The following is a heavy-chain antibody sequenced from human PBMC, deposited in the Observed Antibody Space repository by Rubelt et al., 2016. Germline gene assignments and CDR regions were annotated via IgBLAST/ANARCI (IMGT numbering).Heavy chain of an antibody. D-gene: IGHD1-26*01. CDR3: ARGFDLGATPDDY. V-gene: IGHV3-69-1*01. Sequence: GKGLEWVSYISSSSTIYYADSVKGRFTISRDNSKNTLYLQMNSLRAEDTAVYYCARGFDLGATPDDYWGQGTLVTVSS. CDR2: ISSSSTI. J-gene: IGHJ4*02.